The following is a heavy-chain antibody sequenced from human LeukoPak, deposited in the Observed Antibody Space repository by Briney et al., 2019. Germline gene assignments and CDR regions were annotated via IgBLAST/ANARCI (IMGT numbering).Heavy chain of an antibody. CDR3: TRHFGSGRDDY. Sequence: SETLSLTCTVSGGSISSSNYYWGWIRQPPGKGLEWIGSIHYSGSTYYNPSLKSRVTVSVGTSKNQFTVNLSSVTAADTAVYYCTRHFGSGRDDYWGQGTLVTVSS. J-gene: IGHJ4*02. CDR1: GGSISSSNYY. V-gene: IGHV4-39*01. CDR2: IHYSGST. D-gene: IGHD3-10*01.